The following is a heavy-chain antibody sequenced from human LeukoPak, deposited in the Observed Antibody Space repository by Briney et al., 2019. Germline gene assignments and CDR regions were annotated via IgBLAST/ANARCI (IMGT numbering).Heavy chain of an antibody. Sequence: PGGSLRLSCAASGFPFSGYWMDWVRQAPGKGMEWVANTKQDGSEQYYADSVKGRFTISRDNAKNALYLQMNSLRAEDTAVYYCARDSTQWSYSTYYFDYWGQGTLVTVSS. CDR1: GFPFSGYW. V-gene: IGHV3-7*01. J-gene: IGHJ4*02. D-gene: IGHD1-26*01. CDR2: TKQDGSEQ. CDR3: ARDSTQWSYSTYYFDY.